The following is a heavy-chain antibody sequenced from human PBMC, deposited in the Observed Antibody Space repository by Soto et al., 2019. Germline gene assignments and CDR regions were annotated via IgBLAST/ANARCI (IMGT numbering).Heavy chain of an antibody. J-gene: IGHJ4*02. CDR1: GYTFSSYF. Sequence: ASVKVSCNASGYTFSSYFISWVRQAPGQGLEWMGWISGYNGNTNYALKLQGRVTMSTDTSTSTAYMELRSLRSDDTAIYYCARGPLGSGYSGSTVIRLVDYWGQGTLVTVSS. D-gene: IGHD5-12*01. CDR3: ARGPLGSGYSGSTVIRLVDY. CDR2: ISGYNGNT. V-gene: IGHV1-18*01.